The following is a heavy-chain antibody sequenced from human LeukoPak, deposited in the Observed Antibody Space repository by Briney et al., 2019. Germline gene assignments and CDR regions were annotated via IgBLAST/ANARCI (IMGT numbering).Heavy chain of an antibody. CDR1: GIIFSGYA. V-gene: IGHV3-30*04. CDR3: AKGSYYDSSGSFYFDY. J-gene: IGHJ4*02. CDR2: ISYDGKNE. D-gene: IGHD3-22*01. Sequence: GGSLRLSCAASGIIFSGYAMHWVRQAPGKGLEWVAIISYDGKNEYYADFVKGRFTISRDNSKNTLYVQVNSLGTEDTAAYYCAKGSYYDSSGSFYFDYWGQGTLVTVSS.